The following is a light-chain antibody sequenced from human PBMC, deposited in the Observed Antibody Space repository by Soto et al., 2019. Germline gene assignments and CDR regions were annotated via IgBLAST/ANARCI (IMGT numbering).Light chain of an antibody. Sequence: IVMTQSPATLSVSPGERATLSCRASQTVNNNLAWYQQRPGQAPRLLIYAASTGATGVPARFSGSGSGTEFTLTIRSLQSEDFAVYSCQQYNTWPPPSESVGPGTKVDVK. CDR2: AAS. J-gene: IGKJ3*01. V-gene: IGKV3D-15*01. CDR3: QQYNTWPPPSES. CDR1: QTVNNN.